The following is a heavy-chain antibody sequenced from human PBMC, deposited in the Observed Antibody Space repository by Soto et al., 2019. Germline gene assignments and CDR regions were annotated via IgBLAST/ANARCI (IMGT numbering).Heavy chain of an antibody. Sequence: PSQTLSLTCAISGDSVSSNSAAWNWIRLSPSRGLEWLARTYYRSRWYNDYAVSVRSRITVNPDTSKNQFSLQLTSVTPEDTAVYYCAGTTSHQRYYLAVRGRGTTVAGSS. CDR1: GDSVSSNSAA. V-gene: IGHV6-1*01. CDR3: AGTTSHQRYYLAV. CDR2: TYYRSRWYN. J-gene: IGHJ6*03. D-gene: IGHD1-7*01.